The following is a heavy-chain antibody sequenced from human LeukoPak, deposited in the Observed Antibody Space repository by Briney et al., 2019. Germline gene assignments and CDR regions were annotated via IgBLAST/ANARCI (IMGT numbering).Heavy chain of an antibody. D-gene: IGHD3-3*01. V-gene: IGHV4-31*03. CDR3: ARSRSGYYGDVDY. CDR1: GGSISSDGYY. Sequence: SETLSLTCTVSGGSISSDGYYWGWIRQHPGKGLEWIGHIYYSGSTYYNPSLKSRVTISVDTSKNQFSLKLSSLTAADTAVYYCARSRSGYYGDVDYWGQGALVTVSS. CDR2: IYYSGST. J-gene: IGHJ4*02.